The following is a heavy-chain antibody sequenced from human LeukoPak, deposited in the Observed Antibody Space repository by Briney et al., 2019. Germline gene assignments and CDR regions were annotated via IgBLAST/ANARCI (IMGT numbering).Heavy chain of an antibody. V-gene: IGHV1-46*01. CDR3: SRDSGYCSGGSCWYFDF. CDR1: GYTFTSYY. Sequence: ASVKVSCKASGYTFTSYYVHWVRQAPGQGLEWMGIINPSGGSTSYAQKFQGRVTMTRDMSTSTVYMELSSLRSEDTAVYYCSRDSGYCSGGSCWYFDFWGQGTLVTVSA. D-gene: IGHD2-15*01. CDR2: INPSGGST. J-gene: IGHJ4*02.